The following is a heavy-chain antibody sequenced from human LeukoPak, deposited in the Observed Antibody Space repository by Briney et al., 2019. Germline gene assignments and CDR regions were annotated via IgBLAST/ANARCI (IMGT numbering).Heavy chain of an antibody. CDR1: GFTVSSNY. CDR3: ARLQWLQTGRDFFDY. V-gene: IGHV3-53*01. J-gene: IGHJ4*01. Sequence: GGSLRLSCAASGFTVSSNYMSWVRQAPGKGLEWVSVIYSGGSTYYADSVKGRFTISRDNAKNSVYLQMSSLRAEDTAVYYCARLQWLQTGRDFFDYWGQGTLVTVSS. D-gene: IGHD6-19*01. CDR2: IYSGGST.